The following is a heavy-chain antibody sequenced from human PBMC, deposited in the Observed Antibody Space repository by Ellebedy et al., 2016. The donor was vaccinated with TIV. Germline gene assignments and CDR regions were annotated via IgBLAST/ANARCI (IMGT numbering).Heavy chain of an antibody. V-gene: IGHV3-11*01. Sequence: PGGSLRLSCAASGFTFSDYYMSWIRQAPGKGLEWVSYISSSGSTIYYADSVKGRFTISRDNAKNSLYLQMNSLRAEDTAVYYCARVGVAAPSWGYYYYYGMDVWGQGTTVTVSS. CDR2: ISSSGSTI. CDR3: ARVGVAAPSWGYYYYYGMDV. J-gene: IGHJ6*02. CDR1: GFTFSDYY. D-gene: IGHD2-15*01.